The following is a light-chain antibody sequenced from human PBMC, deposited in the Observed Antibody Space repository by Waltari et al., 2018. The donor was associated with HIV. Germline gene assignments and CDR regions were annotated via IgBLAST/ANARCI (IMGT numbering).Light chain of an antibody. CDR2: EVT. Sequence: QSALTQPPSASVSLGQSVTISCTGTSSDVGGYDYVSWYQQQPGKAPKLVIYEVTKRPSGVPDRFSGSKSCNTASLNISGLQAEDEADYYCSSYAGNFVVFGGGTNLTVL. J-gene: IGLJ2*01. CDR3: SSYAGNFVV. V-gene: IGLV2-8*01. CDR1: SSDVGGYDY.